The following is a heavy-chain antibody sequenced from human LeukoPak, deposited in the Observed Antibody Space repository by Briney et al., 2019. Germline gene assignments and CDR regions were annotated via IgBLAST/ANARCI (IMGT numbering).Heavy chain of an antibody. CDR3: ARVRVDPDGYENCDY. V-gene: IGHV1-8*01. CDR1: GYTFTSYD. Sequence: ASVKVSCKASGYTFTSYDINWVRQATGQGREWMGWMNPNSGNTGYAQKFQGRVTMTRNTSISTAYMELSSLRSEDTAVYYSARVRVDPDGYENCDYWGQGTLVTVSS. J-gene: IGHJ4*02. CDR2: MNPNSGNT. D-gene: IGHD5-12*01.